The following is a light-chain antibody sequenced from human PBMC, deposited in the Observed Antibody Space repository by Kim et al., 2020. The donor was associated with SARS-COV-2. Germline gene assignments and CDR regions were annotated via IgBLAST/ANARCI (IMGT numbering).Light chain of an antibody. CDR3: QQYNNWPPRYT. CDR2: GAS. CDR1: QSVSSN. Sequence: SPGGRATLSCRASQSVSSNLAWYQQKPDQAPRLLIYGASTRATGIPARFSGSGSGTEFTLTISSLQSEDFAVYYCQQYNNWPPRYTFGQGTKLEI. V-gene: IGKV3-15*01. J-gene: IGKJ2*01.